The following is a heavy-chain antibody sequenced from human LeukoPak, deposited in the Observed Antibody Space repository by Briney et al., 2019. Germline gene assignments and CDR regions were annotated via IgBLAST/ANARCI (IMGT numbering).Heavy chain of an antibody. V-gene: IGHV3-23*01. CDR3: AKNTQYSGYYDC. J-gene: IGHJ4*02. CDR1: GFTFSSYP. Sequence: GGSLRLSCAASGFTFSSYPMTWVRQAPGKGPEWVSFISDSGGITYYADSVKGRFTISRDNSKNTLYLQMNSLRAEDTAVYYCAKNTQYSGYYDCWGQGTLVAVST. CDR2: ISDSGGIT. D-gene: IGHD6-6*01.